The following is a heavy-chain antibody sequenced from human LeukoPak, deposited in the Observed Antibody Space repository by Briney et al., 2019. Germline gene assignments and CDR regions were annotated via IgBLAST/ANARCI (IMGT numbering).Heavy chain of an antibody. CDR2: IYTSGST. V-gene: IGHV4-4*09. J-gene: IGHJ4*02. CDR3: ARHRRWSRNRAFDY. Sequence: PSETLSLTCTVSGSSISSYYWSWIRQPPGKGLEWIGYIYTSGSTNYNPSLKSRVTISVDTSKNQFSLKLSSVTAADTAVYYCARHRRWSRNRAFDYWGQGTLVTVSS. CDR1: GSSISSYY. D-gene: IGHD1-26*01.